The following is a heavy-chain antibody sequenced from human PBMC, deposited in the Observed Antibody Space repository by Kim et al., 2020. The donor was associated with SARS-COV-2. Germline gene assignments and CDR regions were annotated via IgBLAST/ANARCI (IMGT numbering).Heavy chain of an antibody. CDR3: AKEGNDILTGYAVGMDV. J-gene: IGHJ6*02. CDR1: GFTFSNYL. D-gene: IGHD3-9*01. CDR2: ITSNGGSK. V-gene: IGHV3-64D*06. Sequence: GGSLRLSCSASGFTFSNYLMHWVRQAPGKGLEYVSAITSNGGSKSYADAVKGRFTISRDNSKNTLYLQMSSLRGVDTAVYYCAKEGNDILTGYAVGMDVWGQGTTVIVSS.